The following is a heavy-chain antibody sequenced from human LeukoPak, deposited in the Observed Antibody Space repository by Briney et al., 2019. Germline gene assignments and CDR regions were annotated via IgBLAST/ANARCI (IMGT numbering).Heavy chain of an antibody. D-gene: IGHD3-10*01. CDR1: GFTFSSYA. J-gene: IGHJ4*02. V-gene: IGHV3-23*01. CDR2: ISGSGVST. CDR3: ARDHLGDSYSDY. Sequence: GESLRLSCATSGFTFSSYAMSWVRQAPGKGLKWVSDISGSGVSTYYGDSVKGRFTISRDNAKNTLHLQMNSLRAEDTAVYYCARDHLGDSYSDYWGQGTLVTVSS.